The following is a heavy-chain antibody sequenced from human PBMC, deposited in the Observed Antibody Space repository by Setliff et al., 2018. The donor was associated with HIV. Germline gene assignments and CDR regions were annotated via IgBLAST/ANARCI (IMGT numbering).Heavy chain of an antibody. V-gene: IGHV1-8*01. CDR3: ARCYYDSSGPTDAFDI. Sequence: ASVKVSCKASGYTFTNYDINWVRQATGQALEWMGWMNPNSGSTGYAQKFQGRLTMTRDTSRSTVYMELSSLRSEDTAVYYCARCYYDSSGPTDAFDIWGQGTVVTVSS. J-gene: IGHJ3*02. CDR2: MNPNSGST. D-gene: IGHD3-22*01. CDR1: GYTFTNYD.